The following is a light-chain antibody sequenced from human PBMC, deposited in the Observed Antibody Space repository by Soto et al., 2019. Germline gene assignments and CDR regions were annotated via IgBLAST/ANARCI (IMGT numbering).Light chain of an antibody. V-gene: IGLV2-14*03. CDR1: SADVGTYNF. J-gene: IGLJ1*01. Sequence: QSVLAQPASVSGSPGQSITISCTGTSADVGTYNFVAWYQQHPGKAPKLIIYDVSSRPSGVSNRFSGSKSGNTASLTISGLQADDEADYYCGSYRGSTTVYVFGPGTKVTV. CDR3: GSYRGSTTVYV. CDR2: DVS.